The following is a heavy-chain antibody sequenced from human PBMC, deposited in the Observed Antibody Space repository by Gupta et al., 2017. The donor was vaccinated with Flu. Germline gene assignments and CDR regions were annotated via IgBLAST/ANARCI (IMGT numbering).Heavy chain of an antibody. CDR1: GGSFSGDY. CDR3: ARGDDSAKVKY. CDR2: IHPSGST. Sequence: GGSFSGDYWSGIRQPPGKGLEWIGEIHPSGSTNYNPSLKTRVTISVDKSKNQFSLRVSSVTAADMAMYYCARGDDSAKVKYGGQGTLVTVSS. V-gene: IGHV4-34*01. J-gene: IGHJ4*02. D-gene: IGHD3-3*01.